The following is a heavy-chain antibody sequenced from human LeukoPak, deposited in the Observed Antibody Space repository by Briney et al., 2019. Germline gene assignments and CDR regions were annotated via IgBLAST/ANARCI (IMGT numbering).Heavy chain of an antibody. D-gene: IGHD1-1*01. J-gene: IGHJ3*02. CDR3: ATHGEVKLAQDAFDI. V-gene: IGHV1-24*01. CDR1: GYTLTELS. CDR2: FDPEDGET. Sequence: GASVKVSCKVSGYTLTELSMHWVRQAPGKGLEWMGGFDPEDGETIYAQKFQGRVTMTEDTSTDTAYMELSSLRSEDRAVYYCATHGEVKLAQDAFDIWGQGTMVTVSS.